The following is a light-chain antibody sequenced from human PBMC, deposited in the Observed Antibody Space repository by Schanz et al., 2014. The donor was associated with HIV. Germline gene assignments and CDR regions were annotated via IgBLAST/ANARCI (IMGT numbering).Light chain of an antibody. Sequence: NFMLTQPHSVSESPGKTVIISCTRSSGSIASAYVQWYQQRPGSAPTTVIYEDNQRPSGVPDRFSGSLDISSNSASLTISGVEAEDEADYYCQSSDSFNPKVFGGGTKLTVL. CDR3: QSSDSFNPKV. V-gene: IGLV6-57*04. J-gene: IGLJ3*02. CDR1: SGSIASAY. CDR2: EDN.